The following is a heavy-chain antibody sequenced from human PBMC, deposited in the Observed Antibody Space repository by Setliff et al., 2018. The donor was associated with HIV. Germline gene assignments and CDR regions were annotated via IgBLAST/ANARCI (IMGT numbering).Heavy chain of an antibody. CDR2: IIPIFGTT. Sequence: GASVKVSCKASGGTFSSYAISWVRQAPGQGLEWMGGIIPIFGTTNYAQKFQGRVTITTDESTTTAYMELSSLRSEDTALYYCATGPPYCSGGSCYSSLHHWGQGTLVTVSS. V-gene: IGHV1-69*05. D-gene: IGHD2-15*01. CDR3: ATGPPYCSGGSCYSSLHH. J-gene: IGHJ1*01. CDR1: GGTFSSYA.